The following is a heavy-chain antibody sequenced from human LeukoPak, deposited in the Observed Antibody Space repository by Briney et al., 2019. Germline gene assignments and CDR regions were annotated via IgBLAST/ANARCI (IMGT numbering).Heavy chain of an antibody. D-gene: IGHD2-21*02. V-gene: IGHV4-34*01. CDR2: INHSGST. CDR1: GGSFSGYY. CDR3: ARVVKRPHIVVVTASFDI. Sequence: SETLSLTCAVYGGSFSGYYWSWIRQPPGKGLEWIGEINHSGSTNYNPSLKSRVTISVDTSKNQFSLKLSSVTAADTAVYCCARVVKRPHIVVVTASFDIWGQGTMVTVSS. J-gene: IGHJ3*02.